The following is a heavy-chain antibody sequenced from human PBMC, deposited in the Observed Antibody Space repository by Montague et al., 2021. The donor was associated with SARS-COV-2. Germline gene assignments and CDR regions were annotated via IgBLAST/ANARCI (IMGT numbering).Heavy chain of an antibody. J-gene: IGHJ3*02. CDR1: GFPLSTSGVG. CDR2: IYWDDDK. V-gene: IGHV2-5*02. D-gene: IGHD1-26*01. CDR3: AHRRGLLLSDAFDI. Sequence: PALVKPTQTLTLTCTFSGFPLSTSGVGVGWIRQPPGKTLEWLALIYWDDDKRYSPSLKSRLTITKDTSKNQVVLTMTNMDPVDTATYYCAHRRGLLLSDAFDIWGQGTMVTVSS.